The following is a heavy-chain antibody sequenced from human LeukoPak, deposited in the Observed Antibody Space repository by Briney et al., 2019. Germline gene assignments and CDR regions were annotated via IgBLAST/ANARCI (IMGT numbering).Heavy chain of an antibody. Sequence: PSETLSLTCTVSGGSISSYYWSWIRQPPGKGLEWIGYIYYSGSTKYNPSLKSRVTISVDTSKNQFSLKLSSVTAADTAVYYCARDLHYYGSGSSKNWFDPWGQGTLVTVSS. J-gene: IGHJ5*02. CDR2: IYYSGST. CDR1: GGSISSYY. D-gene: IGHD3-10*01. CDR3: ARDLHYYGSGSSKNWFDP. V-gene: IGHV4-59*01.